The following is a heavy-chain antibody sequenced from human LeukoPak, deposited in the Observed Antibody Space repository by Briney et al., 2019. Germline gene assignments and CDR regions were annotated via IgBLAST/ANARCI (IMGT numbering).Heavy chain of an antibody. CDR2: IYPGDSDT. CDR3: ARPNGGYDSTGYYFY. Sequence: GESLKISCKGSGYSFTSYWIGWVRQMPGKGLEWMGIIYPGDSDTRYSPSFQGQVTISADKSISTAYLQWRSLKASDTAMYYCARPNGGYDSTGYYFYWGQGTLVTVSS. D-gene: IGHD3-22*01. J-gene: IGHJ4*02. CDR1: GYSFTSYW. V-gene: IGHV5-51*01.